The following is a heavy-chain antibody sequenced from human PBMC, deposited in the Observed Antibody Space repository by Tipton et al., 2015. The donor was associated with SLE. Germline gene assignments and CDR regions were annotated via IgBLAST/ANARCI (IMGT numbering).Heavy chain of an antibody. CDR1: GGSITSSSYY. J-gene: IGHJ4*02. D-gene: IGHD3-22*01. Sequence: TLSLTCIVSGGSITSSSYYWGWIRQPPGKGLEWIGSMYYSGSTYYTPSLKSRVTISVDTSKSQVSLSLSSVTAADTAVYYCARDEYRYDGTGYHLLGHFDYWGQGTLVTVSS. V-gene: IGHV4-39*07. CDR2: MYYSGST. CDR3: ARDEYRYDGTGYHLLGHFDY.